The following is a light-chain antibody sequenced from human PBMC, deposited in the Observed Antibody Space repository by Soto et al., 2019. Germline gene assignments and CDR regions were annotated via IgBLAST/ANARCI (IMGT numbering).Light chain of an antibody. CDR3: QSSDSSLSGVV. V-gene: IGLV1-40*01. Sequence: QPVLTQPPSVSGAPGQRVTISCTGSSSNIGAGYDVHWYQQLPGTAPKLLIYGNSNRPSGVPDRFSGSKSGTSASLAITGLQAEDEADYYCQSSDSSLSGVVFGGGTKLSVL. CDR1: SSNIGAGYD. CDR2: GNS. J-gene: IGLJ2*01.